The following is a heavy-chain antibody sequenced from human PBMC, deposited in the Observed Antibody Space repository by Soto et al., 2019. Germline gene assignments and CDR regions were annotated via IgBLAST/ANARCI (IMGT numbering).Heavy chain of an antibody. J-gene: IGHJ6*02. CDR1: GYTFTSYG. CDR3: ARDKRGSYASYYYYYGMDV. D-gene: IGHD1-26*01. V-gene: IGHV1-18*01. Sequence: QVQLVQSGAEVKKPGASVKVSCKASGYTFTSYGISWVRQAPGQGLEWMGWISAYNGNTNYAQKLQGRATMTTDTSTSTAYKELRSLRSDDTAVYYCARDKRGSYASYYYYYGMDVWGQGTTVTVSS. CDR2: ISAYNGNT.